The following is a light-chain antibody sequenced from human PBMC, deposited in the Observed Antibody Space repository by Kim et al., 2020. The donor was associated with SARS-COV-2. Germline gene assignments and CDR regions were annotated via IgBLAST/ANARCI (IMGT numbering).Light chain of an antibody. CDR3: QVWDNGSDHIV. Sequence: PGETARMTGGGTNIGSKRVHWYRQMPGQAPVLVIYHDTDRPSGIPERLSGSKSGDTATLTISMVVAGDEADYYCQVWDNGSDHIVFGGGTQLTVL. V-gene: IGLV3-21*04. CDR2: HDT. CDR1: NIGSKR. J-gene: IGLJ2*01.